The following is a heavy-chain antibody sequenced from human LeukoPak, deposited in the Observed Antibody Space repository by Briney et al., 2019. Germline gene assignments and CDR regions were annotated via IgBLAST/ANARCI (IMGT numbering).Heavy chain of an antibody. CDR2: ISRSGSTI. Sequence: GGSLRLSCAASGFTSSDNYMSWIRQAPGKGLEWVSYISRSGSTIYYADSVKGRFTISRDNAKNSLYLQMNSLRAEDTAVYYCAGEEYSYGPPYFDYWGQGTLVTVSS. J-gene: IGHJ4*02. D-gene: IGHD5-18*01. CDR3: AGEEYSYGPPYFDY. V-gene: IGHV3-11*04. CDR1: GFTSSDNY.